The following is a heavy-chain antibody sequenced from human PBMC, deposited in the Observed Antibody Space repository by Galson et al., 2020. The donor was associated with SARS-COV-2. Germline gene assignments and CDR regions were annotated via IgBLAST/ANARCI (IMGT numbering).Heavy chain of an antibody. D-gene: IGHD2-15*01. CDR3: ARALRLTYCSGGSCYAALAFDI. Sequence: ASVKVSCKASGYTFTSYGISWVRQAPGQGLEWMGWISAYNGNTNYAQKLQGRVTMTTDTSTSTAYMELRSLRSDDTAVYYCARALRLTYCSGGSCYAALAFDIWGQGTMVTVSS. CDR1: GYTFTSYG. V-gene: IGHV1-18*01. J-gene: IGHJ3*02. CDR2: ISAYNGNT.